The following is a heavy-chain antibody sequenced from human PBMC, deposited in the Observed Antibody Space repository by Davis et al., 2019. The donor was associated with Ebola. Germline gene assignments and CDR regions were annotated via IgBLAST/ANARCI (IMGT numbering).Heavy chain of an antibody. J-gene: IGHJ4*02. CDR1: GFTFSSYG. Sequence: GGSLRLSCAASGFTFSSYGMHWVRQAPGKGLEWVAVIWYDGSNKYYADSVKGRFTISRDNSKNTLYLQMNSLRAEDTAVYYCARDGQYYDFWSGYHDYWGQGTLVTASS. V-gene: IGHV3-33*01. CDR3: ARDGQYYDFWSGYHDY. D-gene: IGHD3-3*01. CDR2: IWYDGSNK.